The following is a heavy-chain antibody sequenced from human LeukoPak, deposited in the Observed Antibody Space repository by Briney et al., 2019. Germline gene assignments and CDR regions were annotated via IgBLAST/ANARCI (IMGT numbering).Heavy chain of an antibody. CDR2: IWYDGSNK. D-gene: IGHD3-16*01. J-gene: IGHJ4*02. Sequence: SGGSLRLSCAASGFTFSSYGMHWVRQAPGKGLEWVAVIWYDGSNKYYADSVKGRFTISRDNSKNTLYLQMNSLRAEDTAVYYCARDISIMNYFDYWGQGTLFTVS. CDR1: GFTFSSYG. CDR3: ARDISIMNYFDY. V-gene: IGHV3-33*01.